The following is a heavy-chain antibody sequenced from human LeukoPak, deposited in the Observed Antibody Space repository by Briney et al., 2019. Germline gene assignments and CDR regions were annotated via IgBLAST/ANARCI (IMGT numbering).Heavy chain of an antibody. V-gene: IGHV3-48*03. Sequence: GGSLRLSCAASGFTFSSYEMNWVRQAPGKGLEGFSYISSSGSTIYYADSVKGRFTISRDNAKNSLYLQMNSLRAEDTAVYYCARSSVIVGGAIDYWGQGTLVTVSS. D-gene: IGHD1-26*01. CDR2: ISSSGSTI. CDR1: GFTFSSYE. J-gene: IGHJ4*02. CDR3: ARSSVIVGGAIDY.